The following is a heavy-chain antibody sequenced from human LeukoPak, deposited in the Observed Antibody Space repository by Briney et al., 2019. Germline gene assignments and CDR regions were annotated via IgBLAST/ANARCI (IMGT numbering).Heavy chain of an antibody. J-gene: IGHJ4*02. CDR1: GFTFSSYA. CDR3: AKKSGSTTSSNAYYFDY. CDR2: ISGSGGST. V-gene: IGHV3-23*01. Sequence: GGSLRLSCAASGFTFSSYAMSWVRQAPGKGLEWASGISGSGGSTYYVDSVRGRFTISRDNSKNTLYLQMNSLRAEDTAAYYCAKKSGSTTSSNAYYFDYWGQGTLVTVSS. D-gene: IGHD2-2*01.